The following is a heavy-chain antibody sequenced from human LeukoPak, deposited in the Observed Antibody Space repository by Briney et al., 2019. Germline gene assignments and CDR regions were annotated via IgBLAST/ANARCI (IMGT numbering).Heavy chain of an antibody. J-gene: IGHJ6*03. V-gene: IGHV3-23*01. CDR1: GFTFSSYA. Sequence: GGSRRLSCAASGFTFSSYAMSWVRQPPGKGLEWVSGLTGSGGNTYYADSVKGRFTISRDNSKNTLSLQMNSLRAEDAAVYYCVKFRGIQHYNYHMDVWGKGTTVTVSS. D-gene: IGHD3-10*01. CDR3: VKFRGIQHYNYHMDV. CDR2: LTGSGGNT.